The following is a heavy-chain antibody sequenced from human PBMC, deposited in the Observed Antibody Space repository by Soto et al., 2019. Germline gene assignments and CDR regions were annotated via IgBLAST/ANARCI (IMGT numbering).Heavy chain of an antibody. CDR1: GYFIGSGYY. J-gene: IGHJ4*02. CDR2: IYHSGST. Sequence: SETLSLTCAVSGYFIGSGYYWGWIRQPPGKGLEWIGNIYHSGSTYYNPSLKSRVTISVDTSRNQFYLKLTSVTAADTAVYFCVGVVVTAYWGQGTLVTVSS. CDR3: VGVVVTAY. V-gene: IGHV4-38-2*01. D-gene: IGHD2-21*02.